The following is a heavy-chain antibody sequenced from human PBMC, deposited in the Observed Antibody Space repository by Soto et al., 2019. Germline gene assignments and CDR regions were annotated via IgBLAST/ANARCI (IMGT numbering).Heavy chain of an antibody. CDR2: INNGGST. CDR1: GFDASVNY. J-gene: IGHJ6*02. Sequence: EVQLVESGGTLVQPGGSLKLSCAASGFDASVNYMTWVRQAPGKGLEWVSAINNGGSTFYTDSVKGRFTISRDDSKNKLFLQINSLRVEDTAMYYCVRENYYYGMDVWGQGTAVTVSS. V-gene: IGHV3-66*01. CDR3: VRENYYYGMDV.